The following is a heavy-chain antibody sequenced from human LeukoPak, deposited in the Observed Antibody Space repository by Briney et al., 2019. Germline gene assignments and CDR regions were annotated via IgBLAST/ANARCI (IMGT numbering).Heavy chain of an antibody. D-gene: IGHD5-18*01. J-gene: IGHJ4*02. Sequence: ASVKVSCKASGYTFTSYDINWVRQATGQGLEWMGWMNPNSGNTGYAQKFQGRVTMTRNTSISTAYMELSSLRSEDTAVYYCARDMSYSYGSFFDYWGQGTLVTVSS. CDR3: ARDMSYSYGSFFDY. CDR2: MNPNSGNT. CDR1: GYTFTSYD. V-gene: IGHV1-8*01.